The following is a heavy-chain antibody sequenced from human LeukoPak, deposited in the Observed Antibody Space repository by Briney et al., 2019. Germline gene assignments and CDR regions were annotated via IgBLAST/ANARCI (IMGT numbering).Heavy chain of an antibody. V-gene: IGHV1-2*02. D-gene: IGHD2-2*01. CDR1: GYTFTGYY. J-gene: IGHJ5*02. CDR3: ARSPTYCSSTSCYGPGRFDP. Sequence: GASVKVSCKASGYTFTGYYMHWVRQAPGQGLEWMGWINPNSGGTNYAQKFQGRVTMTRDTSISTAYMELSRLRSDDTAVYYCARSPTYCSSTSCYGPGRFDPRGQGTLVTVSS. CDR2: INPNSGGT.